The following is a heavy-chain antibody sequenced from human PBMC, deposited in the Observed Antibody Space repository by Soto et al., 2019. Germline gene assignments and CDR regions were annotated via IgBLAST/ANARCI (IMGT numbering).Heavy chain of an antibody. J-gene: IGHJ6*02. D-gene: IGHD2-8*01. CDR3: AREVRRVLTYYGMDV. CDR1: GFTFSSYS. V-gene: IGHV3-21*01. Sequence: PGGSLRLSCAASGFTFSSYSMDWVRQAPGKGLEWVSSISSSSSYIYYADSVKGRFTISRDNAKNSLYLQMNSLRAEDTAVYYCAREVRRVLTYYGMDVWGQGTTVTVSS. CDR2: ISSSSSYI.